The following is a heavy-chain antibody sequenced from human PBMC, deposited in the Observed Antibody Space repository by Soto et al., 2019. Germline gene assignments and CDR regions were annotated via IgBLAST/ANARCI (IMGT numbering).Heavy chain of an antibody. CDR1: GFTFSSYS. Sequence: GGSLRLSCAASGFTFSSYSMNWVRQAPGKGLEWVSSISSSSSYIYYADSVKGRFTISRDNAKNSLYLQMNSLRAEDTAVYYCASQPDCTNGVCYPDYWGQGTLVTVSS. V-gene: IGHV3-21*01. J-gene: IGHJ4*02. D-gene: IGHD2-8*01. CDR3: ASQPDCTNGVCYPDY. CDR2: ISSSSSYI.